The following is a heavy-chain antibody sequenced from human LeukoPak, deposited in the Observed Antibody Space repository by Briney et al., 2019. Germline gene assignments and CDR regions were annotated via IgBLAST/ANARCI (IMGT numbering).Heavy chain of an antibody. V-gene: IGHV4-34*01. D-gene: IGHD3-9*01. Sequence: SETLSLTCAVYGGSFSGYYWSWIRQPPGKGLVGIGEIYHSGSTNYNPSLKSRVTISIDTSKNQIYLKLSSVTAADTAVYYCARGEYDIFDPSPYYYYYMDVWGKGTTVTVSS. J-gene: IGHJ6*03. CDR2: IYHSGST. CDR3: ARGEYDIFDPSPYYYYYMDV. CDR1: GGSFSGYY.